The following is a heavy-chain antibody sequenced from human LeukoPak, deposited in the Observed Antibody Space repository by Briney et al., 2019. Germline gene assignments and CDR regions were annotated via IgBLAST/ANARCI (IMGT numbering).Heavy chain of an antibody. D-gene: IGHD3-3*01. CDR2: TSGSGGST. J-gene: IGHJ4*02. CDR3: TIFGVTRTYDLDY. CDR1: GFTFSSSA. Sequence: GGSLRLSCAASGFTFSSSAMSWVRQAPGKGLEWVSGTSGSGGSTYYADTVKGRFTITRDNSKNTLYLQMNSLRAEDTAVYYCTIFGVTRTYDLDYWGQGTLVTVSS. V-gene: IGHV3-23*01.